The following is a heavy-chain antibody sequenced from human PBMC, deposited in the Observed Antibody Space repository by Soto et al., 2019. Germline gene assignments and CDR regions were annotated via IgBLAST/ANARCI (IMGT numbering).Heavy chain of an antibody. Sequence: QVQLVQSGAEEKKPGASVKVSCKASGYTLTSYAMHWVRHAPGQRLEWMGWINAGNGNTKYSQKFQGRVTITRDTSASTAYMELSSLRSEDTAVYYCARSIVVVTALDYWGQGTLVTVSS. V-gene: IGHV1-3*05. D-gene: IGHD2-21*02. J-gene: IGHJ4*02. CDR2: INAGNGNT. CDR1: GYTLTSYA. CDR3: ARSIVVVTALDY.